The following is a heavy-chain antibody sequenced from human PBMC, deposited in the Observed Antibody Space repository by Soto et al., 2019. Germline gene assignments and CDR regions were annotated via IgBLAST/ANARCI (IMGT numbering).Heavy chain of an antibody. J-gene: IGHJ4*02. CDR2: ITDGLTK. CDR1: GFSFSNYN. V-gene: IGHV3-48*02. D-gene: IGHD3-16*01. Sequence: SLRLSCAASGFSFSNYNMNWVRQAPGKGLEWVSHITDGLTKRYADFVQGRFTISRDNAKNSLYLEMTDLRDEDTAVYYCARDTSHGVTIGGLDSWGQGTLVTVSS. CDR3: ARDTSHGVTIGGLDS.